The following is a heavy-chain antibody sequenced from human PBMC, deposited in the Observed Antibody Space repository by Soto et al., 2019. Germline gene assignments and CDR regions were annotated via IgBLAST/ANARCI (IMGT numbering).Heavy chain of an antibody. V-gene: IGHV4-39*01. Sequence: PSETLSLTCTVSGGSISTSSYYWGWIRQPPGKGLEWIGSIYYSGSTYYNPSLKSRVTISVDTSKNQFSLKLSSVTAADTAVYYCARHLAGGDYYFDYWGQGTLVSVSS. CDR3: ARHLAGGDYYFDY. CDR1: GGSISTSSYY. J-gene: IGHJ4*02. D-gene: IGHD2-21*02. CDR2: IYYSGST.